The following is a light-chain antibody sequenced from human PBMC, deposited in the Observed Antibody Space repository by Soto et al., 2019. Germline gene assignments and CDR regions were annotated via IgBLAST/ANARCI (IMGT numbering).Light chain of an antibody. Sequence: DVQMTQSPSSLSASVGDRITITCQASQDIGKFLNWYQQKPGKAPKILIYDGSNLETGVPGRFSGGGSGTHFTFTISSLQPEDFATYYCQQIFGTRYSFGQGTKLEI. V-gene: IGKV1-33*01. CDR2: DGS. J-gene: IGKJ2*03. CDR3: QQIFGTRYS. CDR1: QDIGKF.